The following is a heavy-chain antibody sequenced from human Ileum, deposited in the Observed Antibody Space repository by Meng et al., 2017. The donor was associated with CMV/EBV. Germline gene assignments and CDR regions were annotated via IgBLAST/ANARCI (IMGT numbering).Heavy chain of an antibody. D-gene: IGHD6-13*01. CDR2: ISYDGRYK. CDR1: GFTFSSFA. J-gene: IGHJ5*02. Sequence: ASGFTFSSFAMPWVRQAPGKWLEWVAVISYDGRYKYYADSVKGRFTISRDNSKNTLYLQMNSLRAEDTAVYYCARGYSSSWSWFDPWGQGTLVTVSS. CDR3: ARGYSSSWSWFDP. V-gene: IGHV3-30-3*01.